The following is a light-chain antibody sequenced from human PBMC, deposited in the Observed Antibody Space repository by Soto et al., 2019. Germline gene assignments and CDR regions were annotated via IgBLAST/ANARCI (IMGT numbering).Light chain of an antibody. CDR2: GAS. CDR1: QSIGSN. J-gene: IGKJ1*01. CDR3: QQYDNWWT. Sequence: EIVMTQSPATLSVSPGERATLSCRASQSIGSNLAWYQQKPGQAPSLLTYGASTRATGVPVRFSGSGSGTEFTLTICSLQSEDFAVYYCQQYDNWWTFGQGTKVEIK. V-gene: IGKV3-15*01.